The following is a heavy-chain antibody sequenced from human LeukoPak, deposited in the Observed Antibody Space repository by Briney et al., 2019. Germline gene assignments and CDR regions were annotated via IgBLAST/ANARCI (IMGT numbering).Heavy chain of an antibody. D-gene: IGHD2-15*01. CDR1: GDSVTSFY. CDR3: ARRRVVVADRPNSFYYYIDV. CDR2: VYSRGST. V-gene: IGHV4-59*02. J-gene: IGHJ6*03. Sequence: SETLFLTCSVSGDSVTSFYWSWIRQTPGKGLEWIGYVYSRGSTTYNPSLRSRTTISVDTSQNQFSLYLSSVTAADTAVYYCARRRVVVADRPNSFYYYIDVWGKGTTVTVSS.